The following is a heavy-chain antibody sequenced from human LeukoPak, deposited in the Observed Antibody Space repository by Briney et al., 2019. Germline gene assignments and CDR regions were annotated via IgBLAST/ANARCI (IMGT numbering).Heavy chain of an antibody. J-gene: IGHJ3*02. CDR3: ARVGRGSLLDAFDI. V-gene: IGHV4-39*07. D-gene: IGHD3-16*01. Sequence: SETLSLTCAVSGGSISSSSYYWDWIRQPPGRGLEWIASIYYSGSTYYNPSLKSRVTISVDTSKNQFSLKLSSVTAADTAVYYCARVGRGSLLDAFDIWGQGTMVTVSS. CDR1: GGSISSSSYY. CDR2: IYYSGST.